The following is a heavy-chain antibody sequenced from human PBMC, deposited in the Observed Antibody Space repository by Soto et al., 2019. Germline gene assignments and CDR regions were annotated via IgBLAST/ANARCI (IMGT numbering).Heavy chain of an antibody. CDR3: TSLWVTGYYYGMDV. Sequence: EVPLVESGGGLVQPGGSLKLSCAASGFTFSGSAMHWVRQASGKGLEWVGRIRSKANSYATAYAASVKGRFTISRDDSKNTAYLQMNSLKTEDTAVYYCTSLWVTGYYYGMDVWGQGTTVTVSS. V-gene: IGHV3-73*01. CDR2: IRSKANSYAT. J-gene: IGHJ6*02. D-gene: IGHD2-21*02. CDR1: GFTFSGSA.